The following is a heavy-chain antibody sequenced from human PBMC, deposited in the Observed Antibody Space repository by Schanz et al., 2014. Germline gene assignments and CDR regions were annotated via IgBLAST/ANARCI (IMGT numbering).Heavy chain of an antibody. CDR1: GYTFTDYG. CDR2: ISAYTNNT. J-gene: IGHJ5*02. V-gene: IGHV1-18*01. CDR3: ARDRRRYCSTASCLHDNWFDP. D-gene: IGHD2-2*01. Sequence: QVQLVQSEAEVKKPGSSVKVSCKASGYTFTDYGLSWVRQAPGQGLEWMGWISAYTNNTNYAQKVQGRVTMTTDTSTGTAYMELRSLRSDDTAVYYCARDRRRYCSTASCLHDNWFDPWGQGTLVIVSS.